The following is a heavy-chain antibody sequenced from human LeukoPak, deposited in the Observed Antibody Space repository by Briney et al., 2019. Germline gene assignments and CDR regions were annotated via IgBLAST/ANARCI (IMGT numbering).Heavy chain of an antibody. D-gene: IGHD2-2*01. CDR2: IKQDGSEK. J-gene: IGHJ6*03. V-gene: IGHV3-7*01. CDR1: GFTFSSYW. Sequence: GGSLRLSCAASGFTFSSYWMSWVRQAPGKGLEWVANIKQDGSEKYYVDSVKGRFTISRDNAKNSLYLQMNSLRAEDTAVYYCAQYCSSTSCYLGYYYYMDVWGKGTTVTVSS. CDR3: AQYCSSTSCYLGYYYYMDV.